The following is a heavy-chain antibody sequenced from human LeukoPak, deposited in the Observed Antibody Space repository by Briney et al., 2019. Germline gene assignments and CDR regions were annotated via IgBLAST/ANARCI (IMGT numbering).Heavy chain of an antibody. CDR1: GFTFSSYG. V-gene: IGHV3-30*02. J-gene: IGHJ4*02. CDR2: IRYDGSNK. D-gene: IGHD2-21*02. Sequence: GGSLRLSCAASGFTFSSYGMHWVRQAPGKGLEWVAFIRYDGSNKYYADSVRGRFTISRDNSKNTLYLQMNSLRAEDTAVYYCAKAYCGGDCYSYYFDYWGQGTLVTVSS. CDR3: AKAYCGGDCYSYYFDY.